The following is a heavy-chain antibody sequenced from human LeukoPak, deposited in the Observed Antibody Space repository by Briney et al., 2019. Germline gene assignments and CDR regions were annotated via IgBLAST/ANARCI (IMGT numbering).Heavy chain of an antibody. CDR3: ARDLDIVATHDDY. V-gene: IGHV1-2*02. Sequence: ASVKVSCKASGYTFTDYYMHWVRQAPGQGLEWMGWINPNSGGTHYPQRFQGKVSMTRDTSITTAYMELRSLRSDDTAVYYCARDLDIVATHDDYWGQGTLVTVSS. CDR2: INPNSGGT. D-gene: IGHD5-12*01. CDR1: GYTFTDYY. J-gene: IGHJ4*02.